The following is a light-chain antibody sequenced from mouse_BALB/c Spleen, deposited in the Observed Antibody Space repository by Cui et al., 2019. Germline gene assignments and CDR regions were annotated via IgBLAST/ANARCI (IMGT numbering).Light chain of an antibody. J-gene: IGKJ5*01. CDR3: QQWSSNPPT. Sequence: HIVLTPSPALMSASPGEKVTMTCSASSSVSYMYWYQQKPRSSPKPWIYLTSNLASGVPARFSGSGSGTSYSLTISSMEAEDAATYYCQQWSSNPPTFGAGTKLELK. V-gene: IGKV4-68*01. CDR1: SSVSY. CDR2: LTS.